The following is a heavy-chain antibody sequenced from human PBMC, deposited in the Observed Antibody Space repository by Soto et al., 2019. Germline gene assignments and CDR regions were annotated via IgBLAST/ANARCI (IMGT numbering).Heavy chain of an antibody. V-gene: IGHV4-39*01. Sequence: SETLSLTCTVSGCSISSSTYYWVWIRQPPGKGLEWIGSFYYSGSTYYNPSLKSRVTISVDTSEKQFSLKLSSVTAADTAVYYCARQVVDGTVAGSGSFDYWGQGTLVTVSS. J-gene: IGHJ4*02. CDR1: GCSISSSTYY. CDR3: ARQVVDGTVAGSGSFDY. CDR2: FYYSGST. D-gene: IGHD3-10*01.